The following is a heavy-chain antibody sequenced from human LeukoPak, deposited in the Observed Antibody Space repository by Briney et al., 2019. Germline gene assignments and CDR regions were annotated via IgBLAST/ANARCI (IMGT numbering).Heavy chain of an antibody. CDR1: GFTFSSYS. CDR3: ARHLHHDSSGYYRSFDY. CDR2: ISSSSSYI. J-gene: IGHJ4*02. D-gene: IGHD3-22*01. V-gene: IGHV3-21*01. Sequence: RGGSLRLSCAASGFTFSSYSMNWGRQAPGKGLEWVSSISSSSSYIYYADSVKGRFTISRDNAQNSLYLQMNSLRAEDTAVYFCARHLHHDSSGYYRSFDYWGQGTPGTVSS.